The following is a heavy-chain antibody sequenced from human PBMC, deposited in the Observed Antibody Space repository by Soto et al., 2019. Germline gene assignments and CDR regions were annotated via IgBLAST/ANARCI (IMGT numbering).Heavy chain of an antibody. V-gene: IGHV4-31*03. CDR3: ARYIRYSSSVDVNAFDI. Sequence: SETLSLTCTVSGGSISSGGYYWSWIRQHPGKGLEWIGYIYYSGSTYYNPSLKSRVTISVDTSKNQFSLKLSSVTAADTAVYYCARYIRYSSSVDVNAFDIWGQGTMVTVSS. D-gene: IGHD6-6*01. J-gene: IGHJ3*02. CDR1: GGSISSGGYY. CDR2: IYYSGST.